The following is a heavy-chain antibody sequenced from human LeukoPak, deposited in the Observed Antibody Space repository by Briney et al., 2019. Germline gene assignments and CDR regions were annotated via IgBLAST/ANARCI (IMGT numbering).Heavy chain of an antibody. CDR1: GFSFNSDW. V-gene: IGHV3-7*03. Sequence: PGGSLRLSCAASGFSFNSDWMDWVRQAPGKGLEWVANIKHDESEKNYLDSVKGRFTISKDNSKNTVYLQMSSLRVDDTAVYYCAKAASSSWPSYYYGMDVWGQGTTVTVSS. CDR3: AKAASSSWPSYYYGMDV. CDR2: IKHDESEK. J-gene: IGHJ6*02. D-gene: IGHD6-13*01.